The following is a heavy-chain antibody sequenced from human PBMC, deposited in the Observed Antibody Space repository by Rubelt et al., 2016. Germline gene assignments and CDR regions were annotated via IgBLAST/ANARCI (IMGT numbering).Heavy chain of an antibody. CDR3: ARLEIATILGDY. CDR2: IYYSGST. V-gene: IGHV4-39*01. CDR1: GGSISSSSYY. D-gene: IGHD5-24*01. Sequence: QLQLQESGPGLVKPSETLSLTCTVSGGSISSSSYYWGWIRQPPGKGLEWIGSIYYSGSTYYNPSLKSRVTISVDTSKNQFSLKLSSVTAADTAVYYCARLEIATILGDYWGQGTLVTVSS. J-gene: IGHJ4*02.